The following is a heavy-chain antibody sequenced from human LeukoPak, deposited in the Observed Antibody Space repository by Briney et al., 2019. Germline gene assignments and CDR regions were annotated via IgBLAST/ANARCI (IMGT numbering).Heavy chain of an antibody. CDR1: GFTFSSYW. CDR3: ARDFSTKYSSGWSDFDY. CDR2: IKQDGSEE. J-gene: IGHJ4*02. V-gene: IGHV3-7*01. Sequence: PGGSLRLSCAASGFTFSSYWMSWVRQAPGKGLEWVANIKQDGSEEYYVDSVKGRFAISRDNAKNSLYLQMNSLRAEDTAVYYCARDFSTKYSSGWSDFDYWGQGTLVTVSS. D-gene: IGHD6-19*01.